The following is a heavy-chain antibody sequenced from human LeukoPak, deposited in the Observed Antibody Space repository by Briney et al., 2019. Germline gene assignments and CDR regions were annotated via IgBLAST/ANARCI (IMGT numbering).Heavy chain of an antibody. CDR2: IIPILGIA. Sequence: VASVKVSCKASGGTFSSYAISWVRQAPGQGLEWMGRIIPILGIANYAQKFQGRVTITADKSTSTAYMELSSLRSEDTAVYYCARRDGYNPGPFDYWGQGTLVTVSS. D-gene: IGHD5-24*01. V-gene: IGHV1-69*04. CDR1: GGTFSSYA. CDR3: ARRDGYNPGPFDY. J-gene: IGHJ4*02.